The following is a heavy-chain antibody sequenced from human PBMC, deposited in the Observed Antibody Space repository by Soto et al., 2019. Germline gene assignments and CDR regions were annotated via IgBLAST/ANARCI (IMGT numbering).Heavy chain of an antibody. CDR1: GFTFSSYG. D-gene: IGHD2-2*01. Sequence: QVQLVESGGGVVQPWRSLRLSCAASGFTFSSYGMHWVRQAPGKGLEWVAVISYDGSNKYYADSVKGRFTISRDNSKNALYLQMNSLSAEDTAVYYCANGPAIVLVPAAMNYYYGMAVWGQGTTVTVSS. V-gene: IGHV3-30*18. J-gene: IGHJ6*02. CDR2: ISYDGSNK. CDR3: ANGPAIVLVPAAMNYYYGMAV.